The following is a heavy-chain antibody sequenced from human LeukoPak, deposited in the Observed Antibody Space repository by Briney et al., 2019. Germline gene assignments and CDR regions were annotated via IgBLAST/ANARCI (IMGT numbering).Heavy chain of an antibody. Sequence: QPGGSLRLSCAASGFTFSSYWMSWVRQAPGKGLEWVANIKQDGSAQYYVDSVKGRFTISRDNAKNSLYLQMNSLRAEDTAVYYCARGGGGHYYDSSGYYYFGYFQHWGQGTLVTVSS. J-gene: IGHJ1*01. CDR3: ARGGGGHYYDSSGYYYFGYFQH. D-gene: IGHD3-22*01. CDR2: IKQDGSAQ. V-gene: IGHV3-7*01. CDR1: GFTFSSYW.